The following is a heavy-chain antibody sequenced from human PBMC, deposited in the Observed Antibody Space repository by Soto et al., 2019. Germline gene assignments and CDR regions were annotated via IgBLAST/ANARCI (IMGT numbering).Heavy chain of an antibody. CDR3: ARVVRLMLYSDY. Sequence: GGSLRLSCAASGFTFSDYYMSWIRQAPGKGLEWVSYIGPSSSYTNYADSVKGRFTISRDNAKNSLYLQMNSLRAEDMAVYYCARVVRLMLYSDYWGQGTLVTVSS. D-gene: IGHD2-8*01. V-gene: IGHV3-11*06. J-gene: IGHJ4*02. CDR2: IGPSSSYT. CDR1: GFTFSDYY.